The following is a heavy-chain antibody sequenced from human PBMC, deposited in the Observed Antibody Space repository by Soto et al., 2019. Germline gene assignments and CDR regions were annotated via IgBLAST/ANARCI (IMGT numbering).Heavy chain of an antibody. J-gene: IGHJ5*02. Sequence: PSETLSLTCTVSGGSISSSSYYWGWIRQPPGKGLEWIGSIYYSGSTYYNPSLKSRVTISVDTSKNQFSLKLSSVTAADTAVYYCARRNGDDSSNWFDPWGQGTLVTVSS. CDR2: IYYSGST. V-gene: IGHV4-39*01. CDR1: GGSISSSSYY. D-gene: IGHD4-17*01. CDR3: ARRNGDDSSNWFDP.